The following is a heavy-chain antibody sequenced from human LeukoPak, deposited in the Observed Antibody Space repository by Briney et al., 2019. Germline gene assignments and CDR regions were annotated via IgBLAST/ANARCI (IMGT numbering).Heavy chain of an antibody. CDR3: ARVEAKVGRPWVPFDH. CDR2: IYHSGST. Sequence: SETLSLTCTVSGYSISSGYYWGWIRQPPGQGLEWIGSIYHSGSTYYNPSLKSRVTISVDTSKSQFSLKLSSMTAADTAIYYCARVEAKVGRPWVPFDHWGQGTLATVSS. V-gene: IGHV4-38-2*02. J-gene: IGHJ4*02. CDR1: GYSISSGYY. D-gene: IGHD5-12*01.